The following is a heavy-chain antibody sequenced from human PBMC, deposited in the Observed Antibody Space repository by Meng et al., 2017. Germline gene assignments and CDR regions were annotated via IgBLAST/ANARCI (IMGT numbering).Heavy chain of an antibody. D-gene: IGHD4-23*01. CDR2: IKSKTDGGTT. CDR1: GFTFSNAW. Sequence: GGSLRLSCAASGFTFSNAWMSWVRQAPGKGREWVGRIKSKTDGGTTDYAAPVKGRFTISRDDSKNTLYLQMNSLKTEDTAVYYCTTPMTTVVTPRLQNAFDIWGQGTMVTVSS. V-gene: IGHV3-15*01. CDR3: TTPMTTVVTPRLQNAFDI. J-gene: IGHJ3*02.